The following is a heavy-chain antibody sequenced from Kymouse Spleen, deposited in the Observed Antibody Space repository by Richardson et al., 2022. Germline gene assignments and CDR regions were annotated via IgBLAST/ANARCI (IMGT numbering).Heavy chain of an antibody. CDR1: GFTFDDYA. CDR3: AKADYSNSLGY. Sequence: EVQLVESGGGLVQPGRSLRLSCAASGFTFDDYAMHWVRQAPGKGLEWVSGISWNSGSIGYADSVKGRFTISRDNAKNSLYLQMNSLRAEDTALYYCAKADYSNSLGYWGQGTLVTVSS. J-gene: IGHJ4*02. CDR2: ISWNSGSI. D-gene: IGHD4-11,IGHD4-11*01. V-gene: IGHV3-9*01.